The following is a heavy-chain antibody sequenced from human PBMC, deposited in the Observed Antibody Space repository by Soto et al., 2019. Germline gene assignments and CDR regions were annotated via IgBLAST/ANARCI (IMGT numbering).Heavy chain of an antibody. V-gene: IGHV3-66*01. Sequence: EVQLVESGGGLVQPGGSLRLSCEASGFTVSNFFMTWVRQAPGKGLEWVSVISSDGKTYYADSVKGRFTISRDNSKNTLYLEMNSLRAGYTAVYHCARDTLGGADDFCHGGQGTLVTVSS. J-gene: IGHJ4*02. CDR3: ARDTLGGADDFCH. CDR2: ISSDGKT. CDR1: GFTVSNFF. D-gene: IGHD3-3*01.